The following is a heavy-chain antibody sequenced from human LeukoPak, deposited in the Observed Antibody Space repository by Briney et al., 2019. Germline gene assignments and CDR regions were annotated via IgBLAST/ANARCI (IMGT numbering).Heavy chain of an antibody. J-gene: IGHJ3*02. CDR3: TREGVYSPDGSGYHRDAFDI. V-gene: IGHV1-69*04. D-gene: IGHD3-22*01. CDR1: GGSFNSYV. Sequence: SVKVSCKAPGGSFNSYVITWVRQAPGQGLEWMGRIIPILNVANFAQKFQGRVTITADKSTNTAHMELSSLRSEDTAVYYCTREGVYSPDGSGYHRDAFDIWGQGTVVTVSS. CDR2: IIPILNVA.